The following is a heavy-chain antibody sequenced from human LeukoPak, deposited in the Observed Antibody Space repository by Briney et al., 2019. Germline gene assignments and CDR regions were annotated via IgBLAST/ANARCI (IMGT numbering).Heavy chain of an antibody. CDR2: ISYDGSNK. D-gene: IGHD4-17*01. Sequence: PGRSLRLSCAASGFTFSSYAMHWVRQAPGKGLEWVAVISYDGSNKYYADSVKGRFTISRDNSKNTLYLQMNSLRAEDTAVYYCAKEGYGDTYYFDYWGQGTLVTVSS. CDR3: AKEGYGDTYYFDY. CDR1: GFTFSSYA. V-gene: IGHV3-30-3*01. J-gene: IGHJ4*02.